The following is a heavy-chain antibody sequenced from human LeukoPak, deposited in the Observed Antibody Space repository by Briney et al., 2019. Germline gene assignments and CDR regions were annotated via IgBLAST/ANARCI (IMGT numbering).Heavy chain of an antibody. D-gene: IGHD3-3*01. CDR3: AKDQVRYYDFWSGYPHLDY. V-gene: IGHV3-30*02. Sequence: PGGSLRLSCAASGFTFSSYGMHWVRQAPGKGLEWVAFIRYDGSNKCYADSVKGRFTISRDNSKNTLYLQMNSLRAEDTAVYYCAKDQVRYYDFWSGYPHLDYWGQGTLVTVSS. CDR2: IRYDGSNK. CDR1: GFTFSSYG. J-gene: IGHJ4*02.